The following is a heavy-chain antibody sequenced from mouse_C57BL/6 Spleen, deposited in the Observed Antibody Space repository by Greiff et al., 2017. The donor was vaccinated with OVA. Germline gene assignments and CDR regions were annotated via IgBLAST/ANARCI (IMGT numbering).Heavy chain of an antibody. V-gene: IGHV14-3*01. Sequence: VQLKQSVAELVRPGASVKLSCTASGFNIKNTYMHWVKQRPEQGLEWIGRIDPANGNTKYAPKFQGKATITADTSSNTAYLQLSSLTSEDTAIYYCARRDLYYEYVWYFDVWGTGTTVTVSS. D-gene: IGHD2-4*01. CDR2: IDPANGNT. CDR1: GFNIKNTY. J-gene: IGHJ1*03. CDR3: ARRDLYYEYVWYFDV.